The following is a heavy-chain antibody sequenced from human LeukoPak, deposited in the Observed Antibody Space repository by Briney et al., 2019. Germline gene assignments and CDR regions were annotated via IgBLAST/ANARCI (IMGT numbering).Heavy chain of an antibody. CDR1: RGAVNNPAVY. V-gene: IGHV4-39*01. CDR3: ARQGVLYGFDF. J-gene: IGHJ4*02. D-gene: IGHD3-16*01. Sequence: SETLSLTCSVSRGAVNNPAVYWVWIRQPPGKGLECLGGIYNRGDTFSNPSLMSRVDFSIDTSKDQFSLSLMSVTAADTAIYYCARQGVLYGFDFWGQGILVTVSS. CDR2: IYNRGDT.